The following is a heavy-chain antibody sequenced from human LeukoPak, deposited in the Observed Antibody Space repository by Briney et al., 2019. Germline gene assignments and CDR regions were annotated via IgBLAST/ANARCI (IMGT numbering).Heavy chain of an antibody. CDR1: GFTFSSYW. J-gene: IGHJ4*02. CDR2: IKQDGTEK. D-gene: IGHD6-13*01. V-gene: IGHV3-7*03. CDR3: TRGAAGPHYFDY. Sequence: GGSLRLSCGASGFTFSSYWMSWVRQAPGKGLEWVANIKQDGTEKYYVDSVKGRFTISRDNAKNSLYLQMNSLRAEDTAVYYCTRGAAGPHYFDYWGQGTLVTVSS.